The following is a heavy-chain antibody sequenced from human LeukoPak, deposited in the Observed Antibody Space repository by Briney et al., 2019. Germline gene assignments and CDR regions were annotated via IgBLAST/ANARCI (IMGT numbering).Heavy chain of an antibody. J-gene: IGHJ4*02. CDR2: IDSNGDYT. Sequence: PGGSLRLSCAASGFTFSTHAMTWVRQAPGKGLEWVSSIDSNGDYTFYADSVKGRFTISRDNSKDTLYLQLSGLRAEDTAIYYCGKEFSSGWFFWGQGTLVSVSS. CDR3: GKEFSSGWFF. V-gene: IGHV3-23*01. D-gene: IGHD6-13*01. CDR1: GFTFSTHA.